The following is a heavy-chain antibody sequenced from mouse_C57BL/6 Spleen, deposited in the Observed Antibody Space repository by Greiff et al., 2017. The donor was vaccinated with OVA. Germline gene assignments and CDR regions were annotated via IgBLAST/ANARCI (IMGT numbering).Heavy chain of an antibody. J-gene: IGHJ3*01. V-gene: IGHV1-42*01. CDR3: ARSGYDGAWFAY. D-gene: IGHD2-2*01. Sequence: EVQRVESGPELVKPGASVKISCKASGYSFTGYYMNWVKQSPEKSLEWIGEINPSTGGTTYNQKFKAKATLTVDKSSSTAYMQLKSLTSEDSAVYYCARSGYDGAWFAYWGQGTLVTVSA. CDR2: INPSTGGT. CDR1: GYSFTGYY.